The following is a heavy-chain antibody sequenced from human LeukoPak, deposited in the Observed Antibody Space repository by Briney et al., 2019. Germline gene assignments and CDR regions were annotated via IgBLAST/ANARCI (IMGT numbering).Heavy chain of an antibody. CDR3: SKGGVVHAFHI. CDR2: IYYSGST. J-gene: IGHJ3*02. Sequence: SETLSLTCTVSGGSISSSSYYWGWIRQPPGKGLEWIGSIYYSGSTYYNPSLKSRVTISVDTSKNQFSLKLSSVTAADTAVYYCSKGGVVHAFHIWGQGTMVTVSS. CDR1: GGSISSSSYY. V-gene: IGHV4-39*07. D-gene: IGHD2-15*01.